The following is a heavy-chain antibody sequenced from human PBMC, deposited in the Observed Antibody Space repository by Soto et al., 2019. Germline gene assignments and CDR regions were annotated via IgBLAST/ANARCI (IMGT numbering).Heavy chain of an antibody. CDR2: ISYDGDNK. V-gene: IGHV3-30-3*01. Sequence: QVQLVESGGGVVQPGRSLRLSCAASGFTFSYHALNWVRQAPGKGLEWVAVISYDGDNKYIAEAVKGRLTISRDNPKNTVSLQMNSLRTEETAMYFCARGTTTSAFSVMDVWGQGTTVTVSS. J-gene: IGHJ6*02. D-gene: IGHD1-1*01. CDR3: ARGTTTSAFSVMDV. CDR1: GFTFSYHA.